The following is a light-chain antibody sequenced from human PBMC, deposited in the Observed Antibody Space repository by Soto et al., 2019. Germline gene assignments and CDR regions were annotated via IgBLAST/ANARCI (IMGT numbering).Light chain of an antibody. Sequence: EVVLTQSPGTLSLSPGERATLSCRASQSVSNNYFAWYQQKPGQAPRLLIFGSSGRATGIPDSFSGSGSGTDFTLTISRLEPEDFAVYYCQQYGSSPPYTFGQGTKLEIK. CDR3: QQYGSSPPYT. CDR2: GSS. CDR1: QSVSNNY. V-gene: IGKV3-20*01. J-gene: IGKJ2*01.